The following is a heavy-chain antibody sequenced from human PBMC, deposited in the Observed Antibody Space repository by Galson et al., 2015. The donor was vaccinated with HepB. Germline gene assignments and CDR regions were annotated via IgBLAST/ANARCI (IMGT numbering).Heavy chain of an antibody. Sequence: CAISGDSVSSNSVAWSWIRQSPSRGLEWLGTTYFRSEWDLDYSVSMKSRIIITPDTSKNQFSLQLNFVTPEDTAVYYCVRGQSRTYNIWGQGTMVTVSS. J-gene: IGHJ3*02. CDR3: VRGQSRTYNI. CDR1: GDSVSSNSVA. V-gene: IGHV6-1*01. CDR2: TYFRSEWDL. D-gene: IGHD3-16*01.